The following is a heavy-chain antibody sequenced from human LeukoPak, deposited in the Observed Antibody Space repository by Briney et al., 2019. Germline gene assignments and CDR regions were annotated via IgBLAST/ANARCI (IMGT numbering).Heavy chain of an antibody. J-gene: IGHJ6*04. V-gene: IGHV3-30*18. CDR1: VFIFSDYG. D-gene: IGHD1-1*01. CDR2: IAYDGNNT. Sequence: GGSLRLSCVASVFIFSDYGIQWVRQAPGKGLEWVAVIAYDGNNTYYGDYVRGRFNISRDNSEKMVYLEMNSLRVEDTAVYYCAKTGMLRRVGYLDVWGKGTAVIVSS. CDR3: AKTGMLRRVGYLDV.